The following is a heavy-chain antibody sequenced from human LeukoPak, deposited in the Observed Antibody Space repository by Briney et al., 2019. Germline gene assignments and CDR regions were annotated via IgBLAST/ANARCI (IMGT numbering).Heavy chain of an antibody. CDR3: ARRLGYYDSSGYYDY. V-gene: IGHV4-4*02. CDR1: GGSISSSNW. D-gene: IGHD3-22*01. J-gene: IGHJ4*02. Sequence: SGTLSLTCAVSGGSISSSNWWSWVRQPPGKGLEWIGYIYYSGSTNYNPSLKSRVTISVDTSKNQFSLKLSSVTAADTAVYYCARRLGYYDSSGYYDYWGQGTLVTVSS. CDR2: IYYSGST.